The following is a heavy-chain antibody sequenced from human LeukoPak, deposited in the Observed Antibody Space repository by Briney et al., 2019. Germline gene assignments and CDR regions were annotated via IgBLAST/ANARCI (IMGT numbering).Heavy chain of an antibody. J-gene: IGHJ6*02. CDR3: ARDGYYCSSTSCLRAYYYYGMDV. CDR1: GYTFTSYG. D-gene: IGHD2-2*01. V-gene: IGHV1-18*01. CDR2: ISAYNGNT. Sequence: ASVTVSCKASGYTFTSYGISWVRQAPGQGLEWMGWISAYNGNTNYAQKLQGRVTMTTDTSTSTAYMELRSLRSDDTAVYYCARDGYYCSSTSCLRAYYYYGMDVWGQGTTVTVSS.